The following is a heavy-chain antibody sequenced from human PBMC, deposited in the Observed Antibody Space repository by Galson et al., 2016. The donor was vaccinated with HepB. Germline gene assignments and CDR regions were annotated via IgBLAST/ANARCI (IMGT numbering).Heavy chain of an antibody. V-gene: IGHV3-30*18. D-gene: IGHD6-19*01. CDR1: GFSFGSYA. J-gene: IGHJ3*02. CDR2: ISGDGTNK. CDR3: AKKGYSSGKFDASDI. Sequence: SLRLSCAASGFSFGSYAMHWVRQTPAKGLEWVAVISGDGTNKYYADSVKGRFTISRDNSKSTLYLQMSSLRADDTAVYSCAKKGYSSGKFDASDIWGQGTVVTVSS.